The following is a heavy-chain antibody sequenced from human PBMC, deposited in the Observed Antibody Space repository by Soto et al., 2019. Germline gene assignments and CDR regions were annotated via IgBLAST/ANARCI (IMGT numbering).Heavy chain of an antibody. D-gene: IGHD6-13*01. CDR1: GGSISSSNW. J-gene: IGHJ6*02. Sequence: SETLSLTCAVSGGSISSSNWWSWVRQPPGKGLEWIGEIYHSGSTNYNPSLKSRVTISVDKSKNQFSLKLSSVTAADTAVYYCARSVAAAGTWDYYYGAMDVWGQGTTVTVSS. V-gene: IGHV4-4*02. CDR2: IYHSGST. CDR3: ARSVAAAGTWDYYYGAMDV.